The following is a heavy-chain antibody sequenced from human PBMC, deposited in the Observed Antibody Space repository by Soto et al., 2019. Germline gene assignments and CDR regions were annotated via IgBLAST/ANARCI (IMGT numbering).Heavy chain of an antibody. V-gene: IGHV4-34*01. CDR3: ARGLHCSSTSCHRGYWFDP. J-gene: IGHJ5*02. Sequence: SETLSLTCAVYGGSFSGYYWSWIRQPPGKGLEWIGEINHSGRTNYNPSLKSRVTISVDTSKNQFSLKLSSVTAADTAVYYCARGLHCSSTSCHRGYWFDPWGQGTLVTVSS. CDR2: INHSGRT. CDR1: GGSFSGYY. D-gene: IGHD2-2*01.